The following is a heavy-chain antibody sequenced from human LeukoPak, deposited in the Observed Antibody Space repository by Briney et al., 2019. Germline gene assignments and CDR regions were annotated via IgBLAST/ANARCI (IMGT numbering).Heavy chain of an antibody. Sequence: PGGSLRLSCAASGFTFSSYGMHWVRQAPGKGLEWVAVISYDGSEKYYADSVKGRFTISRDNSKNTVFVQMNSLRGEDTAVYYCASGAPIPSDKYYFDYWGQGTLVTVSS. D-gene: IGHD1-26*01. J-gene: IGHJ4*02. V-gene: IGHV3-30*03. CDR1: GFTFSSYG. CDR2: ISYDGSEK. CDR3: ASGAPIPSDKYYFDY.